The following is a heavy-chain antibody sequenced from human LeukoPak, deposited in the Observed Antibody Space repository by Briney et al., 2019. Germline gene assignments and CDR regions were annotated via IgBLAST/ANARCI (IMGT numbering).Heavy chain of an antibody. CDR3: ARDSSGSLDY. D-gene: IGHD6-19*01. CDR1: GFTISTYW. CDR2: INQDGTDN. J-gene: IGHJ4*02. V-gene: IGHV3-7*04. Sequence: GGSLRLSCAASGFTISTYWMSWARQAPGKGLEWVANINQDGTDNNYLDSVKGRFTISRDNAKNSLYLQMNSLRAGDTAVYYCARDSSGSLDYWGQGTLVTVSS.